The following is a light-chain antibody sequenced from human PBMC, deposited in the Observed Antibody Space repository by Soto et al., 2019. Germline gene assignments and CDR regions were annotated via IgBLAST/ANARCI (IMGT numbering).Light chain of an antibody. CDR3: QQYHTWPSLT. J-gene: IGKJ4*01. CDR1: QGISNS. Sequence: EIVMTQSPATLSVSPGERATLSCRASQGISNSLAWYQQKPGQAPRLLIYGASTMATGSPARFSGSGSGTEFTLTISSLQSEDFGVYYCQQYHTWPSLTFDGGTKVEIK. V-gene: IGKV3-15*01. CDR2: GAS.